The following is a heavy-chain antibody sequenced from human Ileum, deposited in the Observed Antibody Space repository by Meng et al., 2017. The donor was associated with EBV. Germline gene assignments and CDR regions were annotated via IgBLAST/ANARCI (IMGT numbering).Heavy chain of an antibody. J-gene: IGHJ5*02. CDR1: GFTFSDYS. Sequence: QIQLVESGGGLVKPGGSLRLSCAASGFTFSDYSLSWIRQAPGKGLQVIASIGLCADAIYYADSVKGRFTISRDNANNSLYLQMNNLRVDETAVYYCAGRNNWFDPWGQGTLVTVSS. D-gene: IGHD1-14*01. V-gene: IGHV3-11*01. CDR3: AGRNNWFDP. CDR2: IGLCADAI.